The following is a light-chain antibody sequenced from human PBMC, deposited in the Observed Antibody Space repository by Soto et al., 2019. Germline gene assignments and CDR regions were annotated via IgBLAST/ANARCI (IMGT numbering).Light chain of an antibody. J-gene: IGKJ2*01. CDR2: GAS. CDR3: QQYGNSPPNT. V-gene: IGKV3-20*01. CDR1: QSVSSSY. Sequence: EIVLTQSPGTLSLPPGERATLSCRPSQSVSSSYLAWYQQKPGQAPRLLIYGASSRATGIPDRFSGSGSGTDFTLTISRLEPEDFAVYFCQQYGNSPPNTFGQGT.